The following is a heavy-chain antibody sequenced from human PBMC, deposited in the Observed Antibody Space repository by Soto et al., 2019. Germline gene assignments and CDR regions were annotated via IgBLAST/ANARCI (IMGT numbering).Heavy chain of an antibody. Sequence: VGSLRLSCAASGFTFVKFGMHWVRQAPGKGLEWVAVVSHDGSNKHYADSVKGRSTISRDNSKNTVYMQMNSLRVEDTAVYYCVRDWLNHYFDYWGQGALVTVSS. CDR2: VSHDGSNK. J-gene: IGHJ4*02. V-gene: IGHV3-30-3*01. D-gene: IGHD3-22*01. CDR3: VRDWLNHYFDY. CDR1: GFTFVKFG.